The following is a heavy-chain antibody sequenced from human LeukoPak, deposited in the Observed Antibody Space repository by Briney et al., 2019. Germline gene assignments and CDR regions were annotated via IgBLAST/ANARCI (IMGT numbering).Heavy chain of an antibody. CDR3: ARARGDHLDY. CDR1: GGSISSSSYY. CDR2: IYYSGST. V-gene: IGHV4-39*07. J-gene: IGHJ4*02. D-gene: IGHD2-21*02. Sequence: SETLSLTCTVSGGSISSSSYYWGWIRQPPGKGLEWIGSIYYSGSTYYNPSLKSRVTISVDTSKNQFSLKLSSVTAADTAVYYCARARGDHLDYWGQGTLVTVSS.